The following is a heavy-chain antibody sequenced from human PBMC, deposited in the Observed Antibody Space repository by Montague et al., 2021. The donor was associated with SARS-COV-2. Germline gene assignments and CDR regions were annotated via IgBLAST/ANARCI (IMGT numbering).Heavy chain of an antibody. CDR2: IYYSGST. D-gene: IGHD3-9*01. Sequence: SETLSLTCTVSGGAISSSSYYWGWIRQPPGKGLEWIGRIYYSGSTYYNPSLKSRVTISVDTSKNQFSLKLSSVTAADTAVYYCARHVYDILNGYYTYWYFDLWCRGTLVTVSS. V-gene: IGHV4-39*01. CDR1: GGAISSSSYY. J-gene: IGHJ2*01. CDR3: ARHVYDILNGYYTYWYFDL.